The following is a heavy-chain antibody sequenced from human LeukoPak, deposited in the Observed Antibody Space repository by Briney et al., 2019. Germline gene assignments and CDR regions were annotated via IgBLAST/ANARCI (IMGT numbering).Heavy chain of an antibody. CDR1: GGTFSSYA. D-gene: IGHD2-2*01. CDR3: ARGCTSCYDGYAFDI. Sequence: SVKVSCKASGGTFSSYAISWVRQAPGQGLEWMGGIIPIFGTANYAQKFQGRVTITADESTSTAYMELSSLRAEDTAVYYCARGCTSCYDGYAFDIWGQGTMVTVSS. V-gene: IGHV1-69*01. J-gene: IGHJ3*02. CDR2: IIPIFGTA.